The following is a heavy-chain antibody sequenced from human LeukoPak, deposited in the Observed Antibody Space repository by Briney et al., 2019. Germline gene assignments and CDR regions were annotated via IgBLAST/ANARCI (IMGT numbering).Heavy chain of an antibody. V-gene: IGHV3-74*01. J-gene: IGHJ4*02. CDR1: GFTFSTYW. CDR3: AKPGSGWYVDY. Sequence: GGSLRLSCAASGFTFSTYWMHWVRQAPGKGLVWVSRINSDGSGTSYADSVKGRFTISRDNAKNTLYLQMNSLRAEDTAIYYCAKPGSGWYVDYWGQGTLVTVSS. D-gene: IGHD6-19*01. CDR2: INSDGSGT.